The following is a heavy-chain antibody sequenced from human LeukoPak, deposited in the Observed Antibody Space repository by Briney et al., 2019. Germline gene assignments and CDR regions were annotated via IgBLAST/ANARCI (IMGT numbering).Heavy chain of an antibody. CDR1: GGSISSYY. V-gene: IGHV4-4*07. D-gene: IGHD6-6*01. Sequence: SETLSLTCTVSGGSISSYYWSWIRQPAGKGLEWIGRIYTSGSTNYNPSLKSRVTISVDTSKNQFSLKLSSVTAADTAVYYCARGLTSSSSKAFDIWGQGTMVTVSS. CDR2: IYTSGST. J-gene: IGHJ3*02. CDR3: ARGLTSSSSKAFDI.